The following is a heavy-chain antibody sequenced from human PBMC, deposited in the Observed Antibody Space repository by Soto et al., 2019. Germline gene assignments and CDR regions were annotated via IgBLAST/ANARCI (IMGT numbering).Heavy chain of an antibody. CDR2: IYYSGST. J-gene: IGHJ3*02. CDR1: GGSIRSGGYY. V-gene: IGHV4-31*03. D-gene: IGHD6-6*01. CDR3: ARDSTIAARVFDI. Sequence: QVQLQESGPGLVKPSQTLSLTCIVSGGSIRSGGYYWNWIRQHPGKGLEWIGYIYYSGSTNYNPSLKSRITISLDTSKNQFSLKLSSVTAADTAVYYCARDSTIAARVFDIWGQGTMVTVSS.